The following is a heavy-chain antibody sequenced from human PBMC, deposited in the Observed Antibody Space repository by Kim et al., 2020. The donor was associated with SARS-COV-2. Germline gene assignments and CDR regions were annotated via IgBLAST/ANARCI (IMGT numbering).Heavy chain of an antibody. D-gene: IGHD2-15*01. CDR2: INQDQGVK. J-gene: IGHJ3*01. CDR3: TRDPLCSAFDL. V-gene: IGHV3-7*01. CDR1: GFTFSKFW. Sequence: GGSLRLSCAASGFTFSKFWMSWVRQTPGKGLEFVGNINQDQGVKNYGDSVKGRFTISRDNAKNSLYLQMNSLRAEDTAIYYCTRDPLCSAFDLWVQGSMVTV.